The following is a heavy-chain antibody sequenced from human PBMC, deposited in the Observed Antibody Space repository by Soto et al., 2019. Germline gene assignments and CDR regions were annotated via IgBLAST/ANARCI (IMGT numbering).Heavy chain of an antibody. J-gene: IGHJ4*02. D-gene: IGHD1-1*01. CDR3: ARGRYGDY. CDR2: ISAHNGNT. CDR1: GYAFTTYG. V-gene: IGHV1-18*01. Sequence: QVHLVQSGAEVKKPGASVKVSCKGSGYAFTTYGITWVRQAPGQGLEWMGWISAHNGNTNYAQKLQGRVTVTRDTSTSTAYMELRGLGSDDTAVYYCARGRYGDYWGQGARVTVSS.